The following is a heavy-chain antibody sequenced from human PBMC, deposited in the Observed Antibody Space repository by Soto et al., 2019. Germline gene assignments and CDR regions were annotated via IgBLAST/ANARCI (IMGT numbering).Heavy chain of an antibody. D-gene: IGHD2-2*01. CDR1: GFTFSSYG. V-gene: IGHV3-30*18. J-gene: IGHJ6*02. CDR3: AKEVEMATPYYYYGMDV. Sequence: GSLRLSCAASGFTFSSYGMHWVRQAPGKGLEWVAVISYDGSNKYYADSVKGRFTISRDNSKNTLYLQMNSLRAEDTAVYYCAKEVEMATPYYYYGMDVWGQGTTVTVSS. CDR2: ISYDGSNK.